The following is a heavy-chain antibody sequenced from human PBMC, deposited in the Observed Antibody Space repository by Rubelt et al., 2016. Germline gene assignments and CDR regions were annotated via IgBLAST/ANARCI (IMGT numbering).Heavy chain of an antibody. CDR3: ARELNDFDI. V-gene: IGHV1-46*01. J-gene: IGHJ3*02. Sequence: QVQLVQSGAEVKKPGASVKVSCKASGCTFTSYYMHWVRQAPGQGLEYMGIINPTDGGTSYVQKFEGRVTMTRDTSTSTVYMELSSLRSDDTAVYYCARELNDFDIWGQGTMVTVSS. CDR2: INPTDGGT. CDR1: GCTFTSYY.